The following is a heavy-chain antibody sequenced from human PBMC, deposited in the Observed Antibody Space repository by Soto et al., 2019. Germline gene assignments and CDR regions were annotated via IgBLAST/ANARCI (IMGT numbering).Heavy chain of an antibody. V-gene: IGHV4-59*01. CDR1: GGSISSYY. J-gene: IGHJ5*02. CDR3: ARDLGSSSWYAFPCDP. D-gene: IGHD6-13*01. Sequence: QVQLQESGPGLVKPSETLSLTCTVAGGSISSYYWSWIRQPPGKGLEWIGYIYYSGRTNYNPSLKSRVTISVDTSKNQFSLKLSSVTAADTDVYYCARDLGSSSWYAFPCDPWGQGTLVTVSS. CDR2: IYYSGRT.